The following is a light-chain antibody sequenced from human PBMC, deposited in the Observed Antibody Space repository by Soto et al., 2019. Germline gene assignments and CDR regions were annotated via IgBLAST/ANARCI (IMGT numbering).Light chain of an antibody. J-gene: IGLJ2*01. CDR2: SNN. V-gene: IGLV1-44*01. Sequence: QSVLTQPPLASGTPGQRVTISCSGSSSNIGSNTVNWYQQLPGTAPKLLIYSNNQRPSGVPDRFSGSKSGTSASLAISGLQSEDEADYYCAAWDDSLNGLVVFGGGTKLTVL. CDR3: AAWDDSLNGLVV. CDR1: SSNIGSNT.